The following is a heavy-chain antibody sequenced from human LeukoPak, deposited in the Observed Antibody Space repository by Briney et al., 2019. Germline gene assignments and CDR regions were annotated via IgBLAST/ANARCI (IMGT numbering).Heavy chain of an antibody. J-gene: IGHJ5*02. CDR3: ARDTSVGETAWWFDP. D-gene: IGHD1-26*01. CDR1: VSTFTSYY. CDR2: INPSVGMT. V-gene: IGHV1-46*01. Sequence: VSGKLCCKAAVSTFTSYYVHCGRESAGQGLEGRGIINPSVGMTSYAQKSQGRVTMTRDMSTSTVYMELSSLTSDDTAVYYCARDTSVGETAWWFDPWGQGTLVTVSS.